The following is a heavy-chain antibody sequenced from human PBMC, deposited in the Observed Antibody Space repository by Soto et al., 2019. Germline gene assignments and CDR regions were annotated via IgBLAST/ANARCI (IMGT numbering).Heavy chain of an antibody. CDR1: GGSISSGGYS. J-gene: IGHJ5*02. CDR2: TYHSGST. D-gene: IGHD4-4*01. V-gene: IGHV4-30-2*01. Sequence: QLQLQESGSGLVKPSQTLSLTCAVSGGSISSGGYSWSWIRQPPGKGLEWIGYTYHSGSTYYNPSLKSRVTISVDRSKNQFSLKLSSVTAADTAVYYCARGGDDYSNYHVPPWFDPWGQGTLVTVSS. CDR3: ARGGDDYSNYHVPPWFDP.